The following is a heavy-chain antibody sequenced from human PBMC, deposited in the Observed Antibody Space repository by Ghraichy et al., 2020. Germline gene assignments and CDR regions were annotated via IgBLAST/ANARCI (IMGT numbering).Heavy chain of an antibody. CDR1: GFTFNNYA. V-gene: IGHV3-23*01. CDR3: ARDPGIVGPTFFYYYAFDV. D-gene: IGHD1-26*01. CDR2: ISASGTST. Sequence: LTCAASGFTFNNYAMNWVRQAPGKGLEWVSSISASGTSTYYADSVKGRFTFSRDNSRNTLYLQMNSLRAEDTAVYYCARDPGIVGPTFFYYYAFDVWGQGTTVTVSS. J-gene: IGHJ6*02.